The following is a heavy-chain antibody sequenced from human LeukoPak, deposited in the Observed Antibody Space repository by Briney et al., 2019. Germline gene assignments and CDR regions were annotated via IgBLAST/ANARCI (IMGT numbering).Heavy chain of an antibody. Sequence: PSETLCLSCTVSGFTISSYYWSWIRQPPGKGLEWIGYIYYSGSTNYNPSLKSRVTISVDTSKTQFSLKLSSVPDADTAVYYCAGGRRDSGSYGSFVYYYYYMDVWGKGTTVTVSS. CDR3: AGGRRDSGSYGSFVYYYYYMDV. D-gene: IGHD3-10*01. CDR1: GFTISSYY. J-gene: IGHJ6*03. V-gene: IGHV4-59*01. CDR2: IYYSGST.